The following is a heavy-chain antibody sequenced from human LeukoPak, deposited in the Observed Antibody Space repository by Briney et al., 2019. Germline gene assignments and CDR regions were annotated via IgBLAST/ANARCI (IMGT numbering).Heavy chain of an antibody. D-gene: IGHD6-19*01. V-gene: IGHV3-9*01. CDR1: GFIFNNYA. CDR3: AKDNRRHYTSGPNPDSLH. Sequence: GGSLRLSCAGSGFIFNNYAMRWVRQPPGKGLEWVSGISWNSGSIDYADSVKGRFTISRDNAKNSLCLQMNSLRVEDTAFYYCAKDNRRHYTSGPNPDSLHWGQGALVTVSS. J-gene: IGHJ4*02. CDR2: ISWNSGSI.